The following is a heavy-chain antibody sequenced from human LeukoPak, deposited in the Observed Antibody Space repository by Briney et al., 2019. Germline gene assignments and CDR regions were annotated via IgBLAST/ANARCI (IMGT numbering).Heavy chain of an antibody. CDR1: GFAFSSYE. CDR3: ARGYYYDSSGPNWFDP. J-gene: IGHJ5*02. D-gene: IGHD3-22*01. Sequence: PGGALLPSCSASGFAFSSYEMNWVRQAPGKGLEGVSYISSSGSTIYYADSVKGRFTISRDNAKNSLYLQMSSLRAEDTAVYYCARGYYYDSSGPNWFDPWGQGTLVTVSS. V-gene: IGHV3-48*03. CDR2: ISSSGSTI.